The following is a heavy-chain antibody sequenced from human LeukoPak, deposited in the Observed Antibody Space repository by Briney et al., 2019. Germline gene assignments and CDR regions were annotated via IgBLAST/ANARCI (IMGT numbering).Heavy chain of an antibody. CDR3: ARVRSVWYSAANYYFDY. J-gene: IGHJ4*02. Sequence: KPSETLSLTCAVYGGSFSGYYWSWIRQPPGKGLEWIGEINHSGSTNYNPSLKSRVTISVDTSKNQFSLKLSSVTAADTAVYYCARVRSVWYSAANYYFDYWGQGTLVTVSS. CDR2: INHSGST. CDR1: GGSFSGYY. V-gene: IGHV4-34*01. D-gene: IGHD6-13*01.